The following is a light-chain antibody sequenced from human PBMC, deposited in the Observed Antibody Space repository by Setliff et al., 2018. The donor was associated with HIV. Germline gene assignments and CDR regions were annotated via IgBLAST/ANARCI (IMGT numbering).Light chain of an antibody. CDR2: DVV. Sequence: QSALAQPASVSGSPGQSITISCTGSSSDVGVHNYVTWYQQHPGKAPKLMIYDVVDRPSGVSDRFSGSKSVNTASLTISGLLAEDEADYYCASYTSSSIVIFGGGTK. V-gene: IGLV2-14*03. CDR1: SSDVGVHNY. CDR3: ASYTSSSIVI. J-gene: IGLJ2*01.